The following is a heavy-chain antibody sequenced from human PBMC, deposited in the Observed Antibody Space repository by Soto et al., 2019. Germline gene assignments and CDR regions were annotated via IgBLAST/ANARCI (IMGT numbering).Heavy chain of an antibody. CDR3: ARDGGSGSCENWFDP. CDR2: IYYSGST. J-gene: IGHJ5*02. V-gene: IGHV4-59*01. Sequence: SDSLSLTRTVCGGCMSIYYWSLIRQPPGKGLEWIGHIYYSGSTYYRQSLKSRVTISVDTSKSQFSLNLKYVTAADTAVYYCARDGGSGSCENWFDPWGQGILVTVSS. CDR1: GGCMSIYY. D-gene: IGHD3-10*01.